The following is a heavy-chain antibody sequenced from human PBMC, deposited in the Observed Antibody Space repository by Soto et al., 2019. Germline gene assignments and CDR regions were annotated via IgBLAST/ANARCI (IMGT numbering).Heavy chain of an antibody. CDR1: GGSINNVNYY. V-gene: IGHV4-30-4*01. CDR2: IYNGGTT. CDR3: ARGPSGDKVDY. Sequence: QVQLQESGPGLVKPSQTLSLTCTVSGGSINNVNYYWSWIRQSPDKGLEWIGYIYNGGTTYNNPSLTSRVTISVDTSDKQFSLKLCSVSAADTAVYYCARGPSGDKVDYWGQGTLVTVSS. J-gene: IGHJ4*02.